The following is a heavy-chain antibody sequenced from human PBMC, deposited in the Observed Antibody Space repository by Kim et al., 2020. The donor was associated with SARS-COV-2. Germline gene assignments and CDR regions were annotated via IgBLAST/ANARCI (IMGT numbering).Heavy chain of an antibody. J-gene: IGHJ4*02. CDR3: AKEGYFFPFDY. D-gene: IGHD3-9*01. Sequence: YYADSVKGRFTISRDNSKNTLYLQMNSLRAEDTAVYYCAKEGYFFPFDYWGQGTLVTVSS. V-gene: IGHV3-23*01.